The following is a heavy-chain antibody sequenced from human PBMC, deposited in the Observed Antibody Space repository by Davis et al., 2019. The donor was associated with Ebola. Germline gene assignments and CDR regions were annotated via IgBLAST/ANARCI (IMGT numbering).Heavy chain of an antibody. Sequence: ASVKVSCKASGYTFTSYAMHWVRQAPGQRLEWMGWINAGNGNTKYSQKFQGRVTITRDTSASTAYMELSSLRSEDTAVYYCARVAEASPHWYFDLWGRGTLVTVSS. J-gene: IGHJ2*01. D-gene: IGHD1-14*01. CDR2: INAGNGNT. CDR1: GYTFTSYA. CDR3: ARVAEASPHWYFDL. V-gene: IGHV1-3*01.